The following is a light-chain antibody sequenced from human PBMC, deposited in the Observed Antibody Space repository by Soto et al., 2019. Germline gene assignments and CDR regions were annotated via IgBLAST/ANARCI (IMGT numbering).Light chain of an antibody. J-gene: IGKJ4*01. CDR1: QSVSSY. Sequence: EIVLTQSPATLSLSPGERATLSCRASQSVSSYLAWYQQKPGQAPRLLIYDASNRATGIPARFSGSGSGTDFTLTISRLEPEDFAIYYCQKRSNWPPVTFGGGNKVEIK. CDR3: QKRSNWPPVT. V-gene: IGKV3-11*01. CDR2: DAS.